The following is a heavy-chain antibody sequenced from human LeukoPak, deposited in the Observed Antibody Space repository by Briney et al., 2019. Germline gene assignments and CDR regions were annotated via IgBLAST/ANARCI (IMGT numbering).Heavy chain of an antibody. V-gene: IGHV3-23*01. J-gene: IGHJ4*02. CDR2: IGASGGST. D-gene: IGHD3-9*01. Sequence: GGSQTLSCATSGFTFSSYAMSWVRQAPGKGLEWVSGIGASGGSTYYADSVKGRFTISRDNSKNTLYLQMNSLRTEDTAVYYCAKAEGYDILTGLDYWGQGSPFTVSS. CDR3: AKAEGYDILTGLDY. CDR1: GFTFSSYA.